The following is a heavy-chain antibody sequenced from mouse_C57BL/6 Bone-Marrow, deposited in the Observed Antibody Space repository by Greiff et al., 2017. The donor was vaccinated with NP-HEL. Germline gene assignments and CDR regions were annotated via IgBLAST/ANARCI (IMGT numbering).Heavy chain of an antibody. J-gene: IGHJ4*01. D-gene: IGHD3-2*02. CDR3: ARYSSGSYAMDY. V-gene: IGHV1-19*01. CDR1: GYTFTDYY. Sequence: VQLQQSGPVLVKPGASVKMSCKASGYTFTDYYMNWVKQSHGKSLEWIGVINPYNGGTSYNQKFKGKATLTVDKSSSTAYMELNSRTSEDSAVYYCARYSSGSYAMDYWGQGTSVTVSS. CDR2: INPYNGGT.